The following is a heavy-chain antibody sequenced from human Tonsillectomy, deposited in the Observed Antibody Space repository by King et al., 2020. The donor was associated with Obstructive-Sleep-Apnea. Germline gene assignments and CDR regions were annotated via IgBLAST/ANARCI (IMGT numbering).Heavy chain of an antibody. D-gene: IGHD3-9*01. Sequence: QLVQSGPEVKKPGASVKVSCKASGYTYISYGISWVRQAPGQGLEWVGWISTYSGYTNYAQKFQGRVTMTTDTSTSTVYMEVRSLRSEDTAVYYCARDVKDVILTGYSRPIYYYSGMDVWGQGTTVTVSS. V-gene: IGHV1-18*01. CDR2: ISTYSGYT. CDR3: ARDVKDVILTGYSRPIYYYSGMDV. J-gene: IGHJ6*02. CDR1: GYTYISYG.